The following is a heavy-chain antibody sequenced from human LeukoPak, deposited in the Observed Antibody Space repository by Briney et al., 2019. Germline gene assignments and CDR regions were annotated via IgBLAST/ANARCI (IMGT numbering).Heavy chain of an antibody. CDR1: GVSISSYY. CDR3: ARARYSSSWACDY. D-gene: IGHD6-13*01. CDR2: IYYSGST. J-gene: IGHJ4*02. Sequence: SETLSLTCTVSGVSISSYYWSWVRQPPGKGLEWIGYIYYSGSTNYNPSLKSRVTISVDTSKNQFSLKLSSVTAADTAVYYCARARYSSSWACDYWGQGTLVTVSS. V-gene: IGHV4-59*01.